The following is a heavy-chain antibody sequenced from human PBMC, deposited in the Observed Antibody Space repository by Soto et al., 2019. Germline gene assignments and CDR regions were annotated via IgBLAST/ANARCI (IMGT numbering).Heavy chain of an antibody. Sequence: QVKLVQSGAEMKKPGASVKVSCKASGYTFSSHGINWVRQAPGQRLEWVGWISADDGYTNYAQNLQDRVIMTTDTSTSTAYMELTSLRSDDTAVYYCARDVFYWGQGTLVTVSS. J-gene: IGHJ4*02. CDR3: ARDVFY. CDR2: ISADDGYT. CDR1: GYTFSSHG. V-gene: IGHV1-18*01.